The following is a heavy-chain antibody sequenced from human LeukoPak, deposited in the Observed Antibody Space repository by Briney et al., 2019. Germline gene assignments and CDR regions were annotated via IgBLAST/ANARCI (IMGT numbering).Heavy chain of an antibody. V-gene: IGHV3-9*01. Sequence: PGGSLTLSCAASGFTFYDYAMHWVRQVPGKGLEWVGGANRDSSTIAYGDSVEGRFTISRDNARNSLYLQMNSLRTEDTAFYYCAKDLAVGTTPRVYAFDVWGQGTMVTVS. CDR3: AKDLAVGTTPRVYAFDV. CDR1: GFTFYDYA. CDR2: ANRDSSTI. J-gene: IGHJ3*01. D-gene: IGHD1-26*01.